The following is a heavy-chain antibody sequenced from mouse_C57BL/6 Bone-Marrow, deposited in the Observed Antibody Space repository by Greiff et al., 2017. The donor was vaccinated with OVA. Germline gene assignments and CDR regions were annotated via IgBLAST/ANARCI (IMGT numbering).Heavy chain of an antibody. V-gene: IGHV1-18*01. J-gene: IGHJ1*03. CDR2: INPNNGGT. D-gene: IGHD2-1*01. Sequence: EVQLQESGPELVKPGASVKIPCKASGYTFTDYNMDWVKQSHGKSLEWIGDINPNNGGTIYNQKFKGKATLTVDKSSSTAYMELRSLTSEDTAVYYCARGDGNYYWYFDVWGTGTTVTVSS. CDR3: ARGDGNYYWYFDV. CDR1: GYTFTDYN.